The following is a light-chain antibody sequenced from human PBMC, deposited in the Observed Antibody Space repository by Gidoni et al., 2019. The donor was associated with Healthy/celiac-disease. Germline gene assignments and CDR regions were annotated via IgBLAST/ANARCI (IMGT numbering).Light chain of an antibody. CDR3: SSYTSSSTLV. Sequence: QSALTQPASVSGSPGGSIPISCTGASSDVGGYNYVSWSQQHPGKAPKLMIYDVSNRPSGVSNRFSGSKSGNTASLTISGLQAEDEADYYCSSYTSSSTLVFGGGTKLTVL. CDR2: DVS. V-gene: IGLV2-14*01. CDR1: SSDVGGYNY. J-gene: IGLJ2*01.